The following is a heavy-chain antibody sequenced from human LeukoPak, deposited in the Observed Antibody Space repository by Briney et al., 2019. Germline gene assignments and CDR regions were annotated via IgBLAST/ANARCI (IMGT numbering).Heavy chain of an antibody. V-gene: IGHV4-59*01. J-gene: IGHJ5*02. CDR2: IYYSGGT. D-gene: IGHD3-3*01. CDR1: GGSISSYY. CDR3: ARARGVGNWFDP. Sequence: SETLSLTCTVSGGSISSYYWSWIRQPPGKGLEWIGYIYYSGGTNYNPSLKSRVTISVDTSKNQFSLKLSSVTAADTAVYYCARARGVGNWFDPWGQGTLVTVSS.